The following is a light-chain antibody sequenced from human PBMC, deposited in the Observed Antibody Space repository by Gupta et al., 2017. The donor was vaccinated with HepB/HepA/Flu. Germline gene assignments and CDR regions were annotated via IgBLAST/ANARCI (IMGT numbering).Light chain of an antibody. CDR1: RSDVGGYHY. J-gene: IGLJ2*01. CDR2: DVR. CDR3: SSYTSSSTVI. Sequence: QSALTQPASVSGSPGQSITISCTGTRSDVGGYHYVSWYQQHPGKAPKLMIYDVRDRPSGVSNRFSGSKSGNTASLTISGLQAEDEADYYCSSYTSSSTVIFGGGTRLTVL. V-gene: IGLV2-14*01.